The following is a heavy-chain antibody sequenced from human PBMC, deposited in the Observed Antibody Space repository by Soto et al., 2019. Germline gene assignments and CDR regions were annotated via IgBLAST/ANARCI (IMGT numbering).Heavy chain of an antibody. CDR3: AKATRGGAATLIRDY. D-gene: IGHD6-13*01. V-gene: IGHV3-23*01. J-gene: IGHJ4*02. Sequence: EVQLLESGGGLVQPGGSVRLSCAAAGFTFSIYAMSWVRQALGKGLEWVSAISGSGGSTYYADSVKGRFTISRDNSKNTLYLQMNSLRADDTAVYYCAKATRGGAATLIRDYWGQGTLVTVSS. CDR1: GFTFSIYA. CDR2: ISGSGGST.